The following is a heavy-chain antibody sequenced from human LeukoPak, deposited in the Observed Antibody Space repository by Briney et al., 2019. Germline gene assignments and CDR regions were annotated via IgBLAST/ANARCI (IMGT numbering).Heavy chain of an antibody. Sequence: GGSLRLSCTASGFTFSSYWMSWARQAPGKGLEWVANIKQDGSEKYYVDSVKGRFTISRDNAKNSLYLQMNSLRAEDTAVYYCARDWKYNWNYFFYWGQGTLVTVSS. J-gene: IGHJ4*02. D-gene: IGHD1-20*01. V-gene: IGHV3-7*01. CDR1: GFTFSSYW. CDR3: ARDWKYNWNYFFY. CDR2: IKQDGSEK.